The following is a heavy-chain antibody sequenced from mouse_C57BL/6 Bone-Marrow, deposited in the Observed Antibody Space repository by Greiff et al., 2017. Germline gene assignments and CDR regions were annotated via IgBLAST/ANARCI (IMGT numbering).Heavy chain of an antibody. J-gene: IGHJ3*01. CDR1: GYTFTSYG. V-gene: IGHV1-81*01. D-gene: IGHD2-4*01. CDR2: IYPRSGNT. Sequence: VKLVESGAELARPGASVKLSCKASGYTFTSYGISWVKQRPGQGLEWIGEIYPRSGNTYYNEKFKGKATLTADKSSSTAYMELRSLTSEDTAVYFCARRPGGTYDYGGIAYWGQGTLVTVSA. CDR3: ARRPGGTYDYGGIAY.